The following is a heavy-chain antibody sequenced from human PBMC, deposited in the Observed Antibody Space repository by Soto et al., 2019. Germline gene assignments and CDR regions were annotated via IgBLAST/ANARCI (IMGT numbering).Heavy chain of an antibody. D-gene: IGHD3-10*01. CDR3: ARASDYYGSGSYYNVDYYYYYMDV. V-gene: IGHV3-30*04. CDR1: GFTFSSYA. J-gene: IGHJ6*03. CDR2: ISYDGSNK. Sequence: GGSLRLSCAASGFTFSSYAMHWVRQAPGKGLEWVAVISYDGSNKYYADSVKGRFTISRDNSKNTLYLQMNSLRAEDTAVYYCARASDYYGSGSYYNVDYYYYYMDVWGKGTTVTVSS.